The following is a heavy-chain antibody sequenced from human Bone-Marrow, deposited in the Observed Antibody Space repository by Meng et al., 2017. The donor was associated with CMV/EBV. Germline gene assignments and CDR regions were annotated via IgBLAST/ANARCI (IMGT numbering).Heavy chain of an antibody. CDR2: IRYDGSNK. CDR1: GFTFSSYG. V-gene: IGHV3-30*02. J-gene: IGHJ1*01. D-gene: IGHD6-13*01. Sequence: GGSLRLSCAASGFTFSSYGMHWVRQAPGKGLEWVAFIRYDGSNKYYADSVKGRFTISRDNSKNTLYLQMNSLRAEDTAVYYCAKGAYSSSWATPEYFQHWGQGTLVTVS. CDR3: AKGAYSSSWATPEYFQH.